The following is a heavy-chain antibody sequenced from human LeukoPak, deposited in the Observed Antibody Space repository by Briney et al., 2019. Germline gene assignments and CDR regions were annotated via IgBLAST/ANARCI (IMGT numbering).Heavy chain of an antibody. D-gene: IGHD3-10*01. Sequence: LPGGSLRLSCAASGFTFSSYSMNWVRQAPGKGLEWVSYISSASGSIYYADSVKGRFTISRDNAKNSLFLQMNSLRAEDTAVYYCARAMVRGAAPYGMDVWGQGTTVTVSS. CDR3: ARAMVRGAAPYGMDV. J-gene: IGHJ6*02. V-gene: IGHV3-48*04. CDR1: GFTFSSYS. CDR2: ISSASGSI.